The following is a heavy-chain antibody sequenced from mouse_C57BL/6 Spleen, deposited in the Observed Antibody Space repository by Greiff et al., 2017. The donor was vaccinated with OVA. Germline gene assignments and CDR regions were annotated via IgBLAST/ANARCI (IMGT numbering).Heavy chain of an antibody. D-gene: IGHD2-4*01. V-gene: IGHV1-69*01. Sequence: QVQLQQPGAELVMPGASVKLSCKASGYTFTSYWMHWVKQRPGQGLELIGEIDPSDSYTNYNQKFKGKSTLTVDKSSSTAYMQLSSLTSEDSAVYYCARRRDYDNFDYWGQGTTLTVSS. CDR2: IDPSDSYT. J-gene: IGHJ2*01. CDR1: GYTFTSYW. CDR3: ARRRDYDNFDY.